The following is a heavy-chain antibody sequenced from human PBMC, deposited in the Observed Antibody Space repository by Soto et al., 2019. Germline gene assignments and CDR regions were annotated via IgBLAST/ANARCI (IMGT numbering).Heavy chain of an antibody. CDR3: GRAAYRNPFDY. V-gene: IGHV1-46*03. D-gene: IGHD4-4*01. CDR1: GYSFSSYY. J-gene: IGHJ4*02. CDR2: INPSGGST. Sequence: ASVKVSCKASGYSFSSYYIHWVRQAPGQGLEWMGTINPSGGSTIYTQKFQGRVTMTRDTSTSTVYMELSSLRSEDTAVYYCGRAAYRNPFDYWGQGTLVNVSS.